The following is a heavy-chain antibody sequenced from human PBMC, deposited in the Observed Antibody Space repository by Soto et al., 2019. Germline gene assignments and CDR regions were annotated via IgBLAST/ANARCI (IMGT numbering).Heavy chain of an antibody. J-gene: IGHJ4*02. CDR3: AGVRGTAMVSLGHYFDY. D-gene: IGHD5-18*01. CDR2: ISSNGGST. CDR1: GFPFSSYA. V-gene: IGHV3-64*01. Sequence: GGSLRLSCAVSGFPFSSYAMHWVRQAPGKGLEYVSAISSNGGSTYYANSVKGRFTISRDNSKNTLYLQMGSLRAEDMAVYYCAGVRGTAMVSLGHYFDYWGQGTLVTVSS.